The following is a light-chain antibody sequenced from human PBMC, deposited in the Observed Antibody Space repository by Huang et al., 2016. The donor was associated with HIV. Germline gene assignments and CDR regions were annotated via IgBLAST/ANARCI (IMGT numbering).Light chain of an antibody. J-gene: IGKJ1*01. Sequence: ENLMTQSPSILSVSPGGSATLSCRASQSVFKNLAWYQQESGQAPKLLIYGSSTRAAGSPARFSGSGSGTDFTLTISSLQSEDFAVYYCQQYNTSPRTFGEGTKVEV. V-gene: IGKV3-15*01. CDR2: GSS. CDR3: QQYNTSPRT. CDR1: QSVFKN.